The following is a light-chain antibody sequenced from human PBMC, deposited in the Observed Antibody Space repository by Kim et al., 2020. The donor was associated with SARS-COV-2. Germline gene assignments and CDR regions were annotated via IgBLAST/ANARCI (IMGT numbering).Light chain of an antibody. CDR1: SSNIGNNF. V-gene: IGLV1-51*01. Sequence: QSVLTQPPSGSAAPGQKVTISCSGSSSNIGNNFVSWYQQLPGAAPKLLIYDNNNRPSWIPDRFSGSKSGTSATLDIAGLQTGDEGDFYCATWDSTLSVGVFGGGTQLTVL. CDR2: DNN. CDR3: ATWDSTLSVGV. J-gene: IGLJ2*01.